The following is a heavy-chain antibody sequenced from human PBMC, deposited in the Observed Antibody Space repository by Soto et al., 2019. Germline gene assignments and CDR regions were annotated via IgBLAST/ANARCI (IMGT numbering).Heavy chain of an antibody. D-gene: IGHD3-22*01. J-gene: IGHJ3*02. CDR1: GFTCSSYA. V-gene: IGHV3-30-3*01. CDR3: ARDRYDSIGYTPDAFDI. CDR2: ISYDGSNK. Sequence: GGSLRLSCAASGFTCSSYAMHWVRQAPGKGLEWVAVISYDGSNKYYADSVKGRFTISRDNSKNTLYLQMNSLRAEDTAVYYCARDRYDSIGYTPDAFDIWGQGTMVTGS.